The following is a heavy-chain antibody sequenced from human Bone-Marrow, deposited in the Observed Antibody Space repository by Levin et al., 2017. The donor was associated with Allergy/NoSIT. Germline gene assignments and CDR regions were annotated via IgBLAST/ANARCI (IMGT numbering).Heavy chain of an antibody. D-gene: IGHD3-3*01. V-gene: IGHV1-69*10. J-gene: IGHJ6*03. CDR1: GDTLSSYA. Sequence: ASVKVSCKSSGDTLSSYAISWVRQAPGQGLEWVGGIIPLLGTVDYAQHFQGRVTITADKSATTAYMELTSLRSEDTAVYYCARGVGDFWSGYYASWYYMDVWGKGTTVTVSS. CDR3: ARGVGDFWSGYYASWYYMDV. CDR2: IIPLLGTV.